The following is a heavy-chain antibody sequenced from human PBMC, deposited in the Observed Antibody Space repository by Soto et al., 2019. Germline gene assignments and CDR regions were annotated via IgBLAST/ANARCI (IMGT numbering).Heavy chain of an antibody. D-gene: IGHD1-1*01. V-gene: IGHV1-18*01. Sequence: ASVKVSCKASGYTFTSYGISWVRQAPGQGLEWMGWISAYNGNTNYAQKLQGRVTMTTDTSTSTAYMELRSLRSDDTAVYYCARVGLDGRSEGYFDSWGQGTPVTVSS. CDR3: ARVGLDGRSEGYFDS. CDR1: GYTFTSYG. J-gene: IGHJ4*02. CDR2: ISAYNGNT.